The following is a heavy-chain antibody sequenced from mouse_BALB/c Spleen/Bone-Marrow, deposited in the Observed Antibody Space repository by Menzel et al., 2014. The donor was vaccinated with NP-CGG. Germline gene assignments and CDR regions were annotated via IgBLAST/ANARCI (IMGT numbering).Heavy chain of an antibody. D-gene: IGHD3-1*01. CDR2: ISNGGGST. CDR3: ARQLGLRWAMDY. Sequence: EVQLVESGGGLVQPGGSLKLSCAASGFTFSSYTVSWVRQTPEKRLEWVAYISNGGGSTYYPDTVKGRFTISRDNAKNTLYLQMSSLKSEDTAMYYCARQLGLRWAMDYLGQGTSVTVSS. CDR1: GFTFSSYT. J-gene: IGHJ4*01. V-gene: IGHV5-12-2*01.